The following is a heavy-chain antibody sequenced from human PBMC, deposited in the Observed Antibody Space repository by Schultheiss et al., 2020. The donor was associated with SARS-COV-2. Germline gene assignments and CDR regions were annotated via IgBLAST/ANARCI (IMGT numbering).Heavy chain of an antibody. Sequence: ASVKVSCKASGYTFTSYGISWVRQAPGQGLEWMGWISAYNGNTNYAQKLQGRVTMTTDTSTSTAYMELRSLRSEDTAVYYCATYLLPLIAVAGTSPLPLYYYGMDVWGQGTTVTVSS. CDR1: GYTFTSYG. D-gene: IGHD6-19*01. V-gene: IGHV1-18*01. J-gene: IGHJ6*02. CDR3: ATYLLPLIAVAGTSPLPLYYYGMDV. CDR2: ISAYNGNT.